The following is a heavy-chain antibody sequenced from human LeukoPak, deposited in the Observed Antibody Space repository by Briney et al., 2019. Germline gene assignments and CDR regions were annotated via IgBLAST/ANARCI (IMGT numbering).Heavy chain of an antibody. Sequence: SETLSLTCTVSGGSISSYYWSWIRQPPGKGLEWIGYIYTSGSTNYYPSLKSRVTISVDTSKNRFSLKLSSVTAADTAVYYCAQAPYYYYMDVWGKGTTVTVSS. CDR3: AQAPYYYYMDV. V-gene: IGHV4-4*09. CDR2: IYTSGST. CDR1: GGSISSYY. J-gene: IGHJ6*03.